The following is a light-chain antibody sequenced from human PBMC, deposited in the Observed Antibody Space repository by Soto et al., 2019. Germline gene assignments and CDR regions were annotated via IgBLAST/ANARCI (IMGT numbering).Light chain of an antibody. V-gene: IGKV3-15*01. CDR2: GAS. CDR3: QQYNNWWT. Sequence: EIVMTQSPATLSVSPGERATLSCRASQSVSSNLARYQQKPGQAPRILIYGASTRATGIPARFSGSGSGTEFTLTISSLQSEDFAVYYCQQYNNWWTFGQGTKVDIK. J-gene: IGKJ1*01. CDR1: QSVSSN.